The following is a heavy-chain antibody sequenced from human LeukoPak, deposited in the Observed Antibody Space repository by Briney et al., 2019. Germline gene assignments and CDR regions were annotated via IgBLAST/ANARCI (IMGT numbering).Heavy chain of an antibody. CDR2: IYPGDSDT. J-gene: IGHJ4*02. D-gene: IGHD2-21*01. Sequence: GESLKITCKGSGYSFTSYWIGWVRQMPGKGLEWMGIIYPGDSDTRYSPSFQGQVTISADKSISTAYLQWSSLKASDTAMYYCARPRHMVNIDFDYWGQGTLVTVSS. CDR1: GYSFTSYW. CDR3: ARPRHMVNIDFDY. V-gene: IGHV5-51*01.